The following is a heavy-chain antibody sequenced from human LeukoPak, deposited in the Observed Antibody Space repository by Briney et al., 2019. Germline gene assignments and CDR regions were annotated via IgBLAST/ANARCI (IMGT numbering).Heavy chain of an antibody. CDR1: GLTFSNYW. CDR2: IKSDGKIT. Sequence: GGSLRLSCAASGLTFSNYWMHWVRQAPGKGLVWVSRIKSDGKITTYADSVKGRFTTSRDNAKNTFYPQMNSLRVEDTAVYYCLLIILGGSSQDWGQGTLVSVSS. CDR3: LLIILGGSSQD. V-gene: IGHV3-74*01. D-gene: IGHD3-3*01. J-gene: IGHJ1*01.